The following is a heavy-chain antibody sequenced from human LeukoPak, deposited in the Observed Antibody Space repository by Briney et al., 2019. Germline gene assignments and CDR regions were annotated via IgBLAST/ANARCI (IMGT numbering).Heavy chain of an antibody. CDR1: GYTFTSYG. V-gene: IGHV1-18*01. CDR3: ARDTSWRGGSYYSMGLPEDY. J-gene: IGHJ4*02. Sequence: ASVKVSCKASGYTFTSYGISWVRQAPGQGLEWMGWISAYNGSTNYAQKLQGRVTMTTDTSTSTAYMELRSLRSDDTAVYYCARDTSWRGGSYYSMGLPEDYWGQGTLVTVSS. CDR2: ISAYNGST. D-gene: IGHD1-26*01.